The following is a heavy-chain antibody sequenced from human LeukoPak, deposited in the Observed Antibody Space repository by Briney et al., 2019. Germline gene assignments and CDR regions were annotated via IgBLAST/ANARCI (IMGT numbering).Heavy chain of an antibody. CDR3: ARGRGITGTTSYFDY. J-gene: IGHJ4*02. Sequence: GASVKVSCKASGGTFSSYAISWVRQAPGQGLEWVGGIIPIFGTANYAQKFQGRVTIATDESTSTAYMELSSLRSENTAEYYCARGRGITGTTSYFDYWGQGTLVTVSS. V-gene: IGHV1-69*05. CDR2: IIPIFGTA. D-gene: IGHD1-7*01. CDR1: GGTFSSYA.